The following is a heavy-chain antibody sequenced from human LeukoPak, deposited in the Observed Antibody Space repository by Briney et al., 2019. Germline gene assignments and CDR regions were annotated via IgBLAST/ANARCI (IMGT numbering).Heavy chain of an antibody. CDR3: ARGGAARPYYFDY. D-gene: IGHD6-6*01. Sequence: PGGSLRLSCAASGFTFSSYAMSWVRQAPGKGLEWVSAISGSGGSTYYADSVKGRFTISRDNSKNTLYLQMNSLRAEDTAVYYCARGGAARPYYFDYWGQGTLVTVSS. J-gene: IGHJ4*02. CDR2: ISGSGGST. V-gene: IGHV3-23*01. CDR1: GFTFSSYA.